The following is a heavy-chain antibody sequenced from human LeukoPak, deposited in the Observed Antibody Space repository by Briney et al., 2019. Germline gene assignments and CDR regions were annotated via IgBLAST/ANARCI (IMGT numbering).Heavy chain of an antibody. J-gene: IGHJ4*02. CDR3: AKTTGLRLLTPFDY. CDR2: ISGSGGST. D-gene: IGHD4-17*01. Sequence: GGCLRLSCATSGFTFSTYWMSWVRQAPGKGLEWVSAISGSGGSTYYADSVKGRFTISRDNSKNTLYLQMNSLRAEDTAVYYCAKTTGLRLLTPFDYWGQGTLVTVSS. CDR1: GFTFSTYW. V-gene: IGHV3-23*01.